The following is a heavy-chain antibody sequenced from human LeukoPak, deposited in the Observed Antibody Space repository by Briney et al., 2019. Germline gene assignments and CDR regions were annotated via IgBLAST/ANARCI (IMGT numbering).Heavy chain of an antibody. J-gene: IGHJ4*02. V-gene: IGHV1-46*01. Sequence: GASVKVSCKASGYTFTSYYMHWVRQAPGQGLEWMGIINPSGGSTSYAQKFQGRVTMTTDTSTSTAYMELRSLRSDDTAVYYCASMVRGVIFYWGQGTLVTVSS. CDR3: ASMVRGVIFY. CDR1: GYTFTSYY. CDR2: INPSGGST. D-gene: IGHD3-10*01.